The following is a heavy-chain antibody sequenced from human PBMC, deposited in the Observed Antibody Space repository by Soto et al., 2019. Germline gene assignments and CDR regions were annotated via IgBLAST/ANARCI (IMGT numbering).Heavy chain of an antibody. V-gene: IGHV3-11*04. CDR2: ITKTGTTI. J-gene: IGHJ4*01. Sequence: QARLVESGGGLVEPGGSLRLSCTASGFTFGDFYMMWFRQAPGRGLEWISYITKTGTTIYHADPVKGRFSVSRDNARRSLYLQADSLKAEDTAVYYCARPNWNSRGGVYKLWGNGTLVSVAS. D-gene: IGHD1-1*01. CDR1: GFTFGDFY. CDR3: ARPNWNSRGGVYKL.